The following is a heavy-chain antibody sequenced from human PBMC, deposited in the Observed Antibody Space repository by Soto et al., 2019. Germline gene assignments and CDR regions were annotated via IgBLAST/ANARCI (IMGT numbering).Heavy chain of an antibody. Sequence: QVQLQESGPGLVKPSETLSLTCTVSGGSISSYYWSWIRQPPGKGLEWIGYIYYSGSTNYNPSLKSRVTISVDTSKNQFSLKLSSVTAADTAVYYCARDRDAVDGPNWFDPWGQGTLVTVSS. J-gene: IGHJ5*02. V-gene: IGHV4-59*01. CDR2: IYYSGST. D-gene: IGHD2-15*01. CDR3: ARDRDAVDGPNWFDP. CDR1: GGSISSYY.